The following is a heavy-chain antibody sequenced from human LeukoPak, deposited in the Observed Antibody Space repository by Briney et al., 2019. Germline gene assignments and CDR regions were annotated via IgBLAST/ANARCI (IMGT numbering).Heavy chain of an antibody. J-gene: IGHJ6*02. Sequence: SETLSLTCTVSGGSISSYYWGWIRQPPGKGLEWIGSIYYSGSAYYNPSLKSRVTISVDTSKNQFSLKLSSVTAADTAVYYCARRNYYYGMDVWGQGTTVTVSS. V-gene: IGHV4-39*01. CDR2: IYYSGSA. CDR3: ARRNYYYGMDV. CDR1: GGSISSYY.